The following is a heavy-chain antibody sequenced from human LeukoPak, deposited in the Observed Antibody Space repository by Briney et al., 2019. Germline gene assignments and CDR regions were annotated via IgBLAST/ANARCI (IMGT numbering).Heavy chain of an antibody. J-gene: IGHJ5*02. CDR1: GGSFSGYY. CDR3: ARSHYYDSSGSHNNWFDP. D-gene: IGHD3-22*01. V-gene: IGHV4-34*01. CDR2: INHSGST. Sequence: SETLSLTCAVYGGSFSGYYWTYIRQPPGKGLEWIGEINHSGSTNYNSSLKSRVAISVDTSKNQFSLKLSSVTAADTAVYYCARSHYYDSSGSHNNWFDPWGQGTLVTVSS.